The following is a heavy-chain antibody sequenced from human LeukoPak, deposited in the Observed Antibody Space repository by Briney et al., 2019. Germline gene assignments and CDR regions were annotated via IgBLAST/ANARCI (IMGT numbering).Heavy chain of an antibody. CDR1: GFTFSSHG. V-gene: IGHV3-33*06. Sequence: GGSLRLSCAASGFTFSSHGMHWVRQAPGKGLEWVAVIWYDGSNKYYADSLKGRFTISRDNSKDTLYLQMNSLRAEDTAVYYCAKAPTNIWFGENLDFRGQGTLVTVSS. D-gene: IGHD3-10*01. CDR3: AKAPTNIWFGENLDF. CDR2: IWYDGSNK. J-gene: IGHJ4*02.